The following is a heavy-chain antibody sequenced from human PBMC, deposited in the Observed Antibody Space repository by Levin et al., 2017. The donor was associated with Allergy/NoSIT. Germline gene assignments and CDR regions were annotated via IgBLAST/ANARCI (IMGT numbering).Heavy chain of an antibody. CDR2: IKEDGRQT. D-gene: IGHD3-9*01. J-gene: IGHJ4*02. Sequence: GESLKISCAASGFTFSTYWMSWVGQIPGKGLEWVANIKEDGRQTYYEDSVKGRFTISRDNAKNSLYLQMNSLRDEDKAVYYCGRQVILTVYYHTYYFDYWGQGTLVTVSS. V-gene: IGHV3-7*03. CDR1: GFTFSTYW. CDR3: GRQVILTVYYHTYYFDY.